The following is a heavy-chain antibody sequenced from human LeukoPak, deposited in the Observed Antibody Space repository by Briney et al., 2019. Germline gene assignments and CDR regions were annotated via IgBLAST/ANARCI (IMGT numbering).Heavy chain of an antibody. CDR1: GFTFSSYS. D-gene: IGHD3-22*01. CDR2: ISSSSSYI. CDR3: ARGSKQYYDSSGPSLY. V-gene: IGHV3-21*01. J-gene: IGHJ4*02. Sequence: GGSLRLSCAASGFTFSSYSMKWVRQAPGKGLEWVSFISSSSSYIYYADSVKGRFTISRDNAKNSLYLQMNSLRAEDTAVYYCARGSKQYYDSSGPSLYWGQGTLVTVSS.